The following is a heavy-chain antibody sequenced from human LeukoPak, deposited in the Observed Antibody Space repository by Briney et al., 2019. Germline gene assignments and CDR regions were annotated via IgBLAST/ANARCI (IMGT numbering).Heavy chain of an antibody. V-gene: IGHV4-39*01. J-gene: IGHJ2*01. CDR1: GGSISSSSYY. CDR3: ARHRGGSGWYPTTYFDL. D-gene: IGHD6-19*01. Sequence: PSETLSLTCTVSGGSISSSSYYWGWIRQPPGKGLEWIGSIYYSGSTYYNPSLKSRVTISVDTSKNQFSLKLSSVTAADTAVYYCARHRGGSGWYPTTYFDLWGRGTLVTVSS. CDR2: IYYSGST.